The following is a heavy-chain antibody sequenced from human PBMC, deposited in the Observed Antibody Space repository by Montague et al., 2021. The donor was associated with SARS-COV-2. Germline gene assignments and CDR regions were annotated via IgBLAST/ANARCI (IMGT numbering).Heavy chain of an antibody. CDR1: GGSFSDYY. V-gene: IGHV4-34*01. J-gene: IGHJ3*02. CDR3: ARGQVTTFAVLIMVPAAGAIDM. D-gene: IGHD3-3*01. CDR2: INHRGSS. Sequence: SETLSLTCAVYGGSFSDYYWTWIRQSPGKGLEWIGEINHRGSSNYNPSLKSRISMSVDTSKNQISLKLTSVTAADTATYYCARGQVTTFAVLIMVPAAGAIDMWGQGTKVTVSS.